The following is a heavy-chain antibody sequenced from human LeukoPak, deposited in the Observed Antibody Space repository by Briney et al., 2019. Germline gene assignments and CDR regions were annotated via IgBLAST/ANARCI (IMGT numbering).Heavy chain of an antibody. J-gene: IGHJ4*02. CDR3: ARGTGSSGYYEADY. Sequence: ASVKVSCKASGYTFTSYDINWVRQATGQGLEWMGWMNPNSGNTGYAQKFQGRVTMTRNTSISTAYMELSSLRSEDTAVYYCARGTGSSGYYEADYWGQGTLVTVSS. CDR2: MNPNSGNT. D-gene: IGHD3-22*01. CDR1: GYTFTSYD. V-gene: IGHV1-8*01.